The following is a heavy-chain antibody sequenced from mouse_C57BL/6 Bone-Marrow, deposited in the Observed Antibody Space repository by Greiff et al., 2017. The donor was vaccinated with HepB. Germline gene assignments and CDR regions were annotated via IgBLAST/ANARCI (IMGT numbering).Heavy chain of an antibody. CDR3: TRGLWYWYFDV. V-gene: IGHV14-1*01. CDR1: GFNIQDYY. CDR2: IDPEDGDT. J-gene: IGHJ1*03. D-gene: IGHD1-1*02. Sequence: EVQLQQSGAELVRPGASVKLSCTASGFNIQDYYMHWVKQRPEQGLEWIGRIDPEDGDTEFAPKFQGKATMTEDTSSNTAYLQLSSLTSEDPAVDYCTRGLWYWYFDVWGTGTTVTVSS.